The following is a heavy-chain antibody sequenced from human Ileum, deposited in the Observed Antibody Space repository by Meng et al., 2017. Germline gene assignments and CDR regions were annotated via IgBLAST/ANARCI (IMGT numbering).Heavy chain of an antibody. J-gene: IGHJ4*02. V-gene: IGHV4-34*02. CDR2: INHSGSS. CDR3: RLAYCIGDCGDY. Sequence: QWQLQQWGPGLLRPSETLSLTCAFYGGSFSHYDWNWIRQVPGKGLEWIGQINHSGSSNYNPSLSSRVTISANMSKSQSSLKLSSVTAADTAVYYCRLAYCIGDCGDYWGQGTLVTVSS. D-gene: IGHD2-21*02. CDR1: GGSFSHYD.